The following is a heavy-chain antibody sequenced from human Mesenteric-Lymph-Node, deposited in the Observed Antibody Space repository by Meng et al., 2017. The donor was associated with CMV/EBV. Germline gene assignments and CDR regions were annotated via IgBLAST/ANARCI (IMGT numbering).Heavy chain of an antibody. V-gene: IGHV4-39*01. Sequence: INSDGYYWGWVRQPPGKGLEWIGTIYYSGSTYSEPSLRSRVTISADTSKNQFSLKLRSVTAEDTAVYYCARLLKADDSDGTGYYFAYWGQGILVIVSS. CDR3: ARLLKADDSDGTGYYFAY. CDR2: IYYSGST. CDR1: INSDGYY. D-gene: IGHD3-22*01. J-gene: IGHJ4*02.